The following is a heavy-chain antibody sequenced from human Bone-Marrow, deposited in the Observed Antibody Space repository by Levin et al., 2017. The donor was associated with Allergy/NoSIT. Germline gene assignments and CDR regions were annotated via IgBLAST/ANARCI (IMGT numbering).Heavy chain of an antibody. CDR2: INPNNGAT. CDR3: ARDPAVTRDGYFDL. J-gene: IGHJ2*01. D-gene: IGHD4-17*01. CDR1: GFAFTDYY. V-gene: IGHV1-2*02. Sequence: GASVKVSCKASGFAFTDYYMHWVRQAPGQGLEWLGWINPNNGATKYALKFQDRVTMTRDTPISTAYMEFRRLRSDDTAVFYCARDPAVTRDGYFDLWGRGTLVSVSS.